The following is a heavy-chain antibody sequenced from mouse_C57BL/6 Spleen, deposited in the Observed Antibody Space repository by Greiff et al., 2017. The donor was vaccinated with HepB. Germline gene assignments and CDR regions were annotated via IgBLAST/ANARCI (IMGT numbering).Heavy chain of an antibody. J-gene: IGHJ2*01. CDR2: ISDGGSYT. CDR3: ASYYYGSSYFDY. D-gene: IGHD1-1*01. V-gene: IGHV5-4*03. CDR1: GFTFSSYA. Sequence: DVMLVESGGGLVKPGGSLKLSCAASGFTFSSYAMSWVRQTPEKRLEWVATISDGGSYTYYPDNVKGRFTISRDNAKNNLYLQMSHLKSEDTAMYYCASYYYGSSYFDYWGQGTTLTVSS.